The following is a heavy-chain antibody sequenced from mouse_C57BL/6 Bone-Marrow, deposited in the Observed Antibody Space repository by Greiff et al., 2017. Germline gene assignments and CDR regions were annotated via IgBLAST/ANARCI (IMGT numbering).Heavy chain of an antibody. D-gene: IGHD2-3*01. J-gene: IGHJ3*01. CDR3: ARVGGYYVAWFAY. CDR1: GYTFTDYY. CDR2: INPYNGGT. V-gene: IGHV1-19*01. Sequence: EVQLQESGPVLVKPGASVKMSCKASGYTFTDYYMNWVKQSHGKSLEWIGVINPYNGGTSYNQQFKGKATLTVDKSSSTAYMERNSLTSEDSAVYYCARVGGYYVAWFAYWGQGTLVTVSA.